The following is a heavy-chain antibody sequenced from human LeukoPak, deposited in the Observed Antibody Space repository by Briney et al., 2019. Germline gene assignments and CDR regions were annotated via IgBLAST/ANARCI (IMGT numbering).Heavy chain of an antibody. Sequence: GGSLRLFCAASGFTFSSYGMHWVRQAPGKGLEWVAFIRYDGSNKYYADSVKGRFTISRDNSKNTLYLQMNSLRAEDTAVYYCAKEIKFLEWLDSSQYFDYWGQGTLVTVSS. V-gene: IGHV3-30*02. CDR1: GFTFSSYG. D-gene: IGHD3-3*01. CDR2: IRYDGSNK. CDR3: AKEIKFLEWLDSSQYFDY. J-gene: IGHJ4*02.